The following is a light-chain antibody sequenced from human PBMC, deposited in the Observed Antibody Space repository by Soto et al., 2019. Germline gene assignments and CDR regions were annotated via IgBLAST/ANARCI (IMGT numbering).Light chain of an antibody. CDR2: AAS. V-gene: IGKV1-39*01. CDR3: EQSYSTPWT. J-gene: IGKJ1*01. Sequence: DIQMTQSPSSLSASVGDRVTITCRASQSISSYLNWYQQKPGKAPKLLIYAASSLQSGAPSRFSGRGSGTDFTLPISSLQPKYFATYFCEQSYSTPWTFGQGTKVEIK. CDR1: QSISSY.